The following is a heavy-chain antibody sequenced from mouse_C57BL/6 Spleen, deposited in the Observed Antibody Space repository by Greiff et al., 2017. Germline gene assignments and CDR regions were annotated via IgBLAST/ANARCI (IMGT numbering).Heavy chain of an antibody. Sequence: VMLVESGAELVKPGASVKISCKASGYAFSSYWMNWVKQRPGKGLEWIGQIYPGDGDTNYNGKFKGKATLTADKASSTAYMQLSSLTSEDSAVYLCAREGLRGDWGQGTTLTVSS. V-gene: IGHV1-80*01. CDR3: AREGLRGD. CDR1: GYAFSSYW. D-gene: IGHD2-4*01. CDR2: IYPGDGDT. J-gene: IGHJ2*01.